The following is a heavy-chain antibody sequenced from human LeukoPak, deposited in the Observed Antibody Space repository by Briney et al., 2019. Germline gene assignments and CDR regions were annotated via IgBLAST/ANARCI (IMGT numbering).Heavy chain of an antibody. CDR2: IYPGDSDT. CDR3: ARSGDYGAFDI. D-gene: IGHD4-17*01. Sequence: GGSLRLSCAASGYSFTSYWIGWVRQMPGKGLEWMGIIYPGDSDTRYSPSFQGQVTISADKSISTAYLQWSSLKASDTAMYYCARSGDYGAFDIWGQGTMVTVSS. J-gene: IGHJ3*02. CDR1: GYSFTSYW. V-gene: IGHV5-51*01.